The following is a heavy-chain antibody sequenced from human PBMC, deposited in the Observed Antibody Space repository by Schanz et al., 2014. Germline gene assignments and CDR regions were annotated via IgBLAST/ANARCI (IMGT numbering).Heavy chain of an antibody. Sequence: QVRLVQSGAEAREPGASVKVSCKATGYMFDTYGFAWVRQAPGQGLEWMGWISTYNGHTRYGQKFQDRLSLTTDTDTATAHVELRSLRTDDTAVYYCARDGPGGGSAFDIWGQGTMVTVSS. CDR2: ISTYNGHT. J-gene: IGHJ3*02. CDR3: ARDGPGGGSAFDI. CDR1: GYMFDTYG. V-gene: IGHV1-18*04. D-gene: IGHD3-16*01.